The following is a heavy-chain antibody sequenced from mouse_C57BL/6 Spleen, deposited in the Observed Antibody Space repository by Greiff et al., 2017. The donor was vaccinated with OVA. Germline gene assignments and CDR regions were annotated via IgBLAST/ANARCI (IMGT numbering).Heavy chain of an antibody. CDR3: ARSTTGVDWYVEV. CDR1: GFTFSSYG. CDR2: ISSGGSYT. Sequence: EVKLVESGGDLVKPGGSLKLSCAASGFTFSSYGMSWVRQTPDKRLEWVATISSGGSYTYYPDSVKGRFTISRDNAKNTLYLQMSSLKSEDTAMCYCARSTTGVDWYVEVWGTGTTVTVSS. J-gene: IGHJ1*03. D-gene: IGHD1-1*01. V-gene: IGHV5-6*02.